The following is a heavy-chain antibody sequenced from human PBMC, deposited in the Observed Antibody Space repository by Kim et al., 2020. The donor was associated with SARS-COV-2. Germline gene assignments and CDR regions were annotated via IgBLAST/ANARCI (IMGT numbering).Heavy chain of an antibody. CDR2: IDPSDSYT. CDR1: GYSFTSYW. D-gene: IGHD3-22*01. J-gene: IGHJ5*02. Sequence: GESLKISCKGSGYSFTSYWISWVRQMPGKGLEWMGRIDPSDSYTNYSPSFQGHVTISADKSISTAYLQWSSLKASDTAMYYCARLTYYYDSSAGGAWFDPWGQGTLVTVSS. CDR3: ARLTYYYDSSAGGAWFDP. V-gene: IGHV5-10-1*01.